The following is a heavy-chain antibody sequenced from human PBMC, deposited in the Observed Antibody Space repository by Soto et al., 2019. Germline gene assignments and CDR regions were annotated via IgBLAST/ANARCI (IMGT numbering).Heavy chain of an antibody. CDR2: ISYDGSNK. J-gene: IGHJ3*02. CDR1: GFPFSSYA. Sequence: GSLRLSCAASGFPFSSYAMHWVRPAPGKGLEWVAVISYDGSNKYYADSVKGRFTISRDNSKNTLYLQMNSLRAEDTAVYYCARELTIFGVVIGAFDIWGQGTMVTVSS. D-gene: IGHD3-3*01. CDR3: ARELTIFGVVIGAFDI. V-gene: IGHV3-30-3*01.